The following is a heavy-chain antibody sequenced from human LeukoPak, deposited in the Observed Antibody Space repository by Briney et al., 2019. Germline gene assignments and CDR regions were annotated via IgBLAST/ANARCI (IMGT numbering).Heavy chain of an antibody. CDR2: INTNTGNP. V-gene: IGHV7-4-1*02. J-gene: IGHJ6*02. CDR3: ARDLSSRTYQLPPSTYYGMDV. Sequence: ASVKVSCKASGYTFTSYAMNWVRQAPGQGLEWMGWINTNTGNPTYAQGFTGRFVFSLDTSVSTAYLQISSLKAEDTAVYYCARDLSSRTYQLPPSTYYGMDVWGQGTTVTVSS. CDR1: GYTFTSYA. D-gene: IGHD2-2*01.